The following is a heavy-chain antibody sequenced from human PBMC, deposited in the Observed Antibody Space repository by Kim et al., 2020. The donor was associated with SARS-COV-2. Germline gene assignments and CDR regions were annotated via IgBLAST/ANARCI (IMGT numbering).Heavy chain of an antibody. J-gene: IGHJ6*02. CDR1: VFTFSNAW. CDR3: TVDPGIAVAGYYYYYGMDV. Sequence: GGSLRLSCAASVFTFSNAWMSWVRQAPGKGLEWVGRIKSKTDGGTTDYAAPVKGRFTISRDDSKNTLYLQMNSLKTEDTAVYYCTVDPGIAVAGYYYYYGMDVWGQGTTVTVSS. D-gene: IGHD6-19*01. CDR2: IKSKTDGGTT. V-gene: IGHV3-15*01.